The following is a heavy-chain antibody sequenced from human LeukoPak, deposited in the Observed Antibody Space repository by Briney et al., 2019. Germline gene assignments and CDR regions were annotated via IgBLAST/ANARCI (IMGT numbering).Heavy chain of an antibody. CDR2: IKQDGSEK. CDR3: ARDPIYDFWSGYQDY. J-gene: IGHJ4*02. CDR1: GFTFSSYW. D-gene: IGHD3-3*01. Sequence: GGSLRLSCAASGFTFSSYWMSWVRQAPGKGLEGVANIKQDGSEKYYVDSVKGRFTISRDNAKNSLYLQMNSLRAEDTAVYYCARDPIYDFWSGYQDYWGQGTLVTVSS. V-gene: IGHV3-7*01.